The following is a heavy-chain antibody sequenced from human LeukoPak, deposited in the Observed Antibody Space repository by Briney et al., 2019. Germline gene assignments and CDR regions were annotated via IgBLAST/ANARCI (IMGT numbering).Heavy chain of an antibody. CDR2: INPNSGGT. CDR3: ARDDYGDYVWFDP. D-gene: IGHD4-17*01. CDR1: GYTFTGYY. Sequence: ASVKVSCKASGYTFTGYYMHWVRQAPGQGLGWMGRINPNSGGTNYAQKFQGRVTMTRDTSIGTAYMQLSRLRSDDTAVYYCARDDYGDYVWFDPWGQGTLVTVSS. V-gene: IGHV1-2*06. J-gene: IGHJ5*02.